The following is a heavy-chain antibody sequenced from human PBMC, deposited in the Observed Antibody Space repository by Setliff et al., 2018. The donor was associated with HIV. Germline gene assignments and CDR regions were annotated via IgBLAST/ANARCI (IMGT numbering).Heavy chain of an antibody. Sequence: GGSLRLSCEASGFTFSVHGMHWVRQAPGKGLEWLAVIWYDGGKKYYADSVQGRFTISRDDSKNTLYLQMNSLSAEDTAVYYCARGQFRLRPDSLDLWGQGTLVTVSS. CDR2: IWYDGGKK. V-gene: IGHV3-33*01. J-gene: IGHJ3*01. CDR1: GFTFSVHG. CDR3: ARGQFRLRPDSLDL. D-gene: IGHD2-21*01.